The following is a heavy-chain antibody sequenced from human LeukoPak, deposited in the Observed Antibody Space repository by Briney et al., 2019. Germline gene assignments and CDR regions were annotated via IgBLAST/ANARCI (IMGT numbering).Heavy chain of an antibody. J-gene: IGHJ5*02. CDR3: ARDFPVAGTENWFDP. V-gene: IGHV1-18*01. CDR1: GYTFTSYG. D-gene: IGHD6-19*01. CDR2: ISAYNGNT. Sequence: ASVKVPCKASGYTFTSYGISWVRQAPGQRLEWMGWISAYNGNTNYAQKLQGRVTMTTDTSTSTAYMELRSLRSDDTAVYYCARDFPVAGTENWFDPWGQGTLVTVSS.